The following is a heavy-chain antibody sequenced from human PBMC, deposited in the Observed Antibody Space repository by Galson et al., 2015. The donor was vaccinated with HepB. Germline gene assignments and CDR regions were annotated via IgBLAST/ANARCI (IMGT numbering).Heavy chain of an antibody. CDR2: INAGNGNT. J-gene: IGHJ4*02. CDR3: ARDLYSGSFSYYVDY. V-gene: IGHV1-3*01. CDR1: GYTFTSYA. D-gene: IGHD1-26*01. Sequence: QSGAEVKKPGESLRISCKASGYTFTSYAMHWVRQAPGQRLEWMGWINAGNGNTKYSQKLQGRVTITRDTSASTAYMELSSLRSEDTAVYYCARDLYSGSFSYYVDYWGQGTLVAVSS.